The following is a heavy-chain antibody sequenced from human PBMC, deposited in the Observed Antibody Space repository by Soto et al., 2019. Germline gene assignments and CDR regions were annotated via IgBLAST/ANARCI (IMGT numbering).Heavy chain of an antibody. CDR1: GFTFSSYS. CDR3: ASATKDIVVVPAALDY. J-gene: IGHJ4*02. D-gene: IGHD2-2*01. Sequence: GGSLRLSCAASGFTFSSYSMNWVRQAPGKGLEWVSSISSSSSYIYYADSVKGRFTISRDNAKNSLYLQMNSLRAEDTAVYYCASATKDIVVVPAALDYWGQGT. CDR2: ISSSSSYI. V-gene: IGHV3-21*01.